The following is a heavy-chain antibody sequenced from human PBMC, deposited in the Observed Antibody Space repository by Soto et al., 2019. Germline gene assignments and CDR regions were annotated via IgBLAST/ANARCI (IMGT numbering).Heavy chain of an antibody. Sequence: ASVKVSCKASGYTFTSYGISWVRQAPGQGLEWMGWISAYNGNTNYAQKLQGRVTMTTDTSTSTAYMELRSLRSDDTAVYYCARETEASRCSSTSCYDVGYNYYYYYYMDVWGKGTTVTVSS. CDR3: ARETEASRCSSTSCYDVGYNYYYYYYMDV. V-gene: IGHV1-18*01. J-gene: IGHJ6*03. D-gene: IGHD2-2*01. CDR1: GYTFTSYG. CDR2: ISAYNGNT.